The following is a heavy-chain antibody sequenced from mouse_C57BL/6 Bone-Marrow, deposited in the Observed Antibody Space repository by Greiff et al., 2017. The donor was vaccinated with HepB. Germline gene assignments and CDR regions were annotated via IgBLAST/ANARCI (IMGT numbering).Heavy chain of an antibody. J-gene: IGHJ2*01. CDR1: GFTFSSYA. CDR2: ISDDGSYT. V-gene: IGHV5-4*01. Sequence: DVHLVESGGGLVKPGGSLKLSCAASGFTFSSYAMSWVRQTPEKRLEWVATISDDGSYTYYPDNVKGRFTISRDNAKNNLYLQMSHLKSEDTAMYYCAGVGGDDYWGKGTTLTVSS. CDR3: AGVGGDDY.